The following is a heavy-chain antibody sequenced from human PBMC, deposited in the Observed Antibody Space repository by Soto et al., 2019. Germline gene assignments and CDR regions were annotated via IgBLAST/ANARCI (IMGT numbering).Heavy chain of an antibody. CDR1: GGSFSGYY. CDR3: ARDRLVLVVYAGTFDI. V-gene: IGHV4-34*01. D-gene: IGHD2-8*01. J-gene: IGHJ3*02. Sequence: SETLSLTCAVYGGSFSGYYWSWIRQPPGKGLEWIGEINHSGSTNYNPSLKSRVTISVDTSKNQFSLKLSSVTAADTAVYYCARDRLVLVVYAGTFDIWGQGTMVTVSS. CDR2: INHSGST.